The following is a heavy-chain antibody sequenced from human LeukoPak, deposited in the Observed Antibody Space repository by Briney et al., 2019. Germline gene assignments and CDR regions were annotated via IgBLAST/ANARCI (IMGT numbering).Heavy chain of an antibody. J-gene: IGHJ4*02. CDR1: GGSISSGGYS. CDR3: ARAKGDYDHFDY. CDR2: IYHSGST. V-gene: IGHV4-30-2*01. D-gene: IGHD4-17*01. Sequence: SQTLSLTCAVSGGSISSGGYSWSWTRQPPGKGLEWIGYIYHSGSTYYNPSLKSRVTISVDRSKNQFSLKLSSVTAADTAVYYCARAKGDYDHFDYWGQGTLVTVSS.